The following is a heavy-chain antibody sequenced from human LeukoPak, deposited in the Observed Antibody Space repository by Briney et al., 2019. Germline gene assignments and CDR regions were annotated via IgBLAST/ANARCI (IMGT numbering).Heavy chain of an antibody. D-gene: IGHD4-23*01. CDR1: GFTLSSYG. CDR2: IIGSGDST. CDR3: ARDYGGSSPFDY. J-gene: IGHJ4*02. V-gene: IGHV3-23*01. Sequence: GGSLRLSCAASGFTLSSYGMSWVRQAPGKGLEWVSGIIGSGDSTDYADSVKGRFTISRDNSKNTLYLQMNSLRAEDTAVYYCARDYGGSSPFDYWGQGTLVTVSS.